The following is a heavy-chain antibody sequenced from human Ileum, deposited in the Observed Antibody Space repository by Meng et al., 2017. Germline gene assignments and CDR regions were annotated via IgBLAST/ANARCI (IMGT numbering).Heavy chain of an antibody. CDR3: ARGGVAARLGT. CDR2: ISHSGST. Sequence: LKPWGAGLLKPSDALSLTCAAKGGSFSGDSWSWIRQPPGKGLEWIGEISHSGSTHYNPSLKSRLTISVDTSNNQFSLKLNSVTAADTAVYYCARGGVAARLGTWGQGALVTVSS. CDR1: GGSFSGDS. D-gene: IGHD6-6*01. J-gene: IGHJ4*02. V-gene: IGHV4-34*01.